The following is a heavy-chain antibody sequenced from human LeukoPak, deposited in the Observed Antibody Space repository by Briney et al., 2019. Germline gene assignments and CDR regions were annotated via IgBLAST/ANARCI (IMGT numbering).Heavy chain of an antibody. Sequence: GGSLRLSCEASGFSFSSYAMNWVRQAPGKGLEWVSSISGSGGSTYYADSVKGRFTIFRDNSKNTVYLQMNSLRADDTAVYYCARGSRETDFDYWGQGTLVTVSS. CDR2: ISGSGGST. CDR1: GFSFSSYA. CDR3: ARGSRETDFDY. D-gene: IGHD1-26*01. V-gene: IGHV3-23*01. J-gene: IGHJ4*02.